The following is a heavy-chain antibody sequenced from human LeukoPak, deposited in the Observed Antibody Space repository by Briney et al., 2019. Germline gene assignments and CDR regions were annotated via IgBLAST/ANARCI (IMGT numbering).Heavy chain of an antibody. D-gene: IGHD6-13*01. Sequence: SETLSLTCTVSGGSISSGSYYWSWIRQPAGKGLEWIGRIYTSGSTNYNPSLKSRVTISVDTSKNQFSLKLSSVTAADTAVYYCARGRQQLVRGNWFDPWGQGTLVTVSS. J-gene: IGHJ5*02. CDR2: IYTSGST. CDR3: ARGRQQLVRGNWFDP. CDR1: GGSISSGSYY. V-gene: IGHV4-61*02.